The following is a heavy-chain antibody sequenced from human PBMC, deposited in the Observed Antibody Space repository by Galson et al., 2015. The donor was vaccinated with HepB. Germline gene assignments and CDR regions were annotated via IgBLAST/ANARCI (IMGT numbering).Heavy chain of an antibody. CDR2: IKSKRDGGTT. Sequence: SLRLSCAASGFSFSNAWMRWVRQAPGKGLEWVGVIKSKRDGGTTDFAAPAKGRFTISRDDSTNMMYLQMDSLKTEDTAMYYCATDHGGYSGYDGYFDLWGPGTLVTVSS. CDR1: GFSFSNAW. D-gene: IGHD5-12*01. V-gene: IGHV3-15*01. J-gene: IGHJ2*01. CDR3: ATDHGGYSGYDGYFDL.